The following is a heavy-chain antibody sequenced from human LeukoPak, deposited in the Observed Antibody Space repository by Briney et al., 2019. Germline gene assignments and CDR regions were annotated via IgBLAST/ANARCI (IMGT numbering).Heavy chain of an antibody. CDR2: IYTSGST. Sequence: PSETLSLTCTVSGGSISTYYWSWIRQPAGKGLDWIGRIYTSGSTHYNPSLKSRVTMPVATSRNQFSLKLSSVTAADTAVYYCARGPTNGATYFDSWGQGTLVTVSS. J-gene: IGHJ4*02. V-gene: IGHV4-4*07. CDR3: ARGPTNGATYFDS. CDR1: GGSISTYY. D-gene: IGHD7-27*01.